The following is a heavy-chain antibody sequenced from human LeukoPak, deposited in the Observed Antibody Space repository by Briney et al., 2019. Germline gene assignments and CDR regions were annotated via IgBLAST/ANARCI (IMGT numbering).Heavy chain of an antibody. CDR3: ARSPTVLKWELLPRPFDY. V-gene: IGHV4-39*07. D-gene: IGHD1-26*01. CDR1: GGSISSSSYY. J-gene: IGHJ4*02. CDR2: MYYSGST. Sequence: SETLSLTCTVSGGSISSSSYYWGWIRQPPGKGLEWIGSMYYSGSTYYNPSLKSRVTISVDTSKNQFSLKLSSVTAADTAVYYCARSPTVLKWELLPRPFDYRGQGTLVTVSS.